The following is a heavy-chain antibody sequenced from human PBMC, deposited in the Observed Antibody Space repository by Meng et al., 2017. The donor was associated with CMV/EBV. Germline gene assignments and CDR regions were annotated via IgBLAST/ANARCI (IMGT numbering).Heavy chain of an antibody. V-gene: IGHV3-23*03. CDR3: AKDLSFGSSSGIFDP. D-gene: IGHD5-18*01. Sequence: GESLKISCAASGFSFSNFAMTWVRQAPGKGLEWVAVIDTGATRTYYADSVKGRFSVTREEVKDTLFLQMNSLRAEDTAVYYCAKDLSFGSSSGIFDPWGQGTLVTVSS. CDR1: GFSFSNFA. CDR2: IDTGATRT. J-gene: IGHJ5*02.